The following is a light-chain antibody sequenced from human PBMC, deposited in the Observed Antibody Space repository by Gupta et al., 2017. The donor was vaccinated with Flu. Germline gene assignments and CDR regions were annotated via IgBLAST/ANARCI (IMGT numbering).Light chain of an antibody. J-gene: IGKJ1*01. CDR2: QAS. V-gene: IGKV1-5*03. Sequence: DIQMTQSPSTLSASVGDRVTITCRASQSISSWLAWFQQKAGKAPKLLTYQASNLESGVPSRFSGSGSGTEFTLTISSLQPDDSATYYCQQYNNYWTFGQGTKVEIK. CDR3: QQYNNYWT. CDR1: QSISSW.